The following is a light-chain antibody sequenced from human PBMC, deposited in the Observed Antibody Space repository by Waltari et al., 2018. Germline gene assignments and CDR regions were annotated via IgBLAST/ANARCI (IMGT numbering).Light chain of an antibody. CDR1: QSVGRS. V-gene: IGKV3-20*01. CDR3: QMYVRLPVT. CDR2: DTS. J-gene: IGKJ1*01. Sequence: VLTQSPGTLSLSPGERATLSCRASQSVGRSLAWYQRKPGQAPRLLIYDTSNRATGIPERFSGSGSGTDFSLTISRLEPEDVAVYYCQMYVRLPVTFGQGTKVEIK.